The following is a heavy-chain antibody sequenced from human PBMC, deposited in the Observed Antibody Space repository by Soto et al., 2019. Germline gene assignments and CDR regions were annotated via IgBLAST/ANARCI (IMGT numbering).Heavy chain of an antibody. J-gene: IGHJ6*02. D-gene: IGHD6-6*01. CDR2: ISSSSSYI. V-gene: IGHV3-21*01. Sequence: GGSLRLSCAASGFTFSSYSMNWVRQAPGKGLEWVSSISSSSSYIYYADSVKGRFTISRDNAKNSLYLQMNSLRAEDTAVYYCARDRGSSWYYYYGMDVWGQGTTVTVSS. CDR1: GFTFSSYS. CDR3: ARDRGSSWYYYYGMDV.